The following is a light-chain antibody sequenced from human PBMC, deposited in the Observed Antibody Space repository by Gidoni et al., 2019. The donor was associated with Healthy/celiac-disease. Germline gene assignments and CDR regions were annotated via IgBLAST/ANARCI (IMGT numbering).Light chain of an antibody. J-gene: IGLJ7*01. CDR1: SSKIGSNT. Sequence: QSVLPQPPSASGTPGQRVTISCSGSSSKIGSNTVNWYQQLPGTAPTLLIYSNNQRPSGVPDRFSGSKSGTSASLAISGRQSEDEADYYCAAWDDSLNGPVFGGGTQLTVL. CDR2: SNN. V-gene: IGLV1-44*01. CDR3: AAWDDSLNGPV.